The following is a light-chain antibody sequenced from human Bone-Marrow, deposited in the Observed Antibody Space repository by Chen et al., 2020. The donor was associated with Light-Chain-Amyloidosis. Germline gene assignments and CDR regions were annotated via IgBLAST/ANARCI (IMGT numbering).Light chain of an antibody. CDR1: DLPTKY. CDR2: RDT. V-gene: IGLV3-25*03. CDR3: QSADSSGTYEVI. J-gene: IGLJ2*01. Sequence: SYVLTQPPSVSVSPGQTAGITCSGDDLPTKYAYWYQQKPGQAPVLVIHRDTERPSGISERFSGSSSGTTATLTISGVQAEDEADYHCQSADSSGTYEVIFGGGTKLTVL.